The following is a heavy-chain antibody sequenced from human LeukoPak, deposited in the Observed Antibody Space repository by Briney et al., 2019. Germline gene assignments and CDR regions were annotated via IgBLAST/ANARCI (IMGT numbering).Heavy chain of an antibody. V-gene: IGHV1-8*01. Sequence: ASVKVSCKASGYTFTSYDINWVRQATGQGREWMGWMNPNSGNTGYAQKFQGRVTMTRNTSISTAYMELSSLRSEDTVVYYCARVIAARGGDYWGQGTLVTVSS. D-gene: IGHD6-6*01. CDR1: GYTFTSYD. CDR2: MNPNSGNT. J-gene: IGHJ4*02. CDR3: ARVIAARGGDY.